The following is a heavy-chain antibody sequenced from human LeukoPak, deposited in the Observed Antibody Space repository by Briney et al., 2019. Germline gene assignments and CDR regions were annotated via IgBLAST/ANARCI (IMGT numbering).Heavy chain of an antibody. V-gene: IGHV3-66*01. J-gene: IGHJ4*02. CDR1: GFTFSSNF. D-gene: IGHD5-12*01. CDR2: IYSGGST. CDR3: ASRNQQSGYDLGY. Sequence: PGGSLRLSCAASGFTFSSNFMSWVRQAPGKGLEWVSVIYSGGSTYYADSVKGRFTISRDNSKNALYLQMNSLRADDTAVYYCASRNQQSGYDLGYWGQGTLVTVSS.